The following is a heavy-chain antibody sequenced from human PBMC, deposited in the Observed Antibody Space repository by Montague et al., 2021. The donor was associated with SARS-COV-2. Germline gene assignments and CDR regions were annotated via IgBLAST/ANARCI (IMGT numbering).Heavy chain of an antibody. Sequence: TLSLTCTVSGASISSGGFYWSWLRQHPRKGLEWIGLIYYSGTTYHNPSLKSRLTISIDTSKNKFSLKLSSVTASDTAVYYCARGLPYQMVAGAIPNCSMDVWGQGTTVTVSS. D-gene: IGHD2-2*01. CDR2: IYYSGTT. CDR3: ARGLPYQMVAGAIPNCSMDV. V-gene: IGHV4-31*03. CDR1: GASISSGGFY. J-gene: IGHJ6*02.